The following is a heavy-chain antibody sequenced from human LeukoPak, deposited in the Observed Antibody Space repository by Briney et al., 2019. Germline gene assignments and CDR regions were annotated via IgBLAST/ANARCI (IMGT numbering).Heavy chain of an antibody. J-gene: IGHJ4*02. D-gene: IGHD3-10*01. V-gene: IGHV3-30*04. Sequence: PGGSLRLSCAASGFTFSSCAMHWVRQAPGKGLEWVAVISYDGSNKYYADSVKGRFTISRDNSKNTLYLQMNSLRAEDTAVYYCARAAFGEFDLDYWGQGTLVTVSS. CDR2: ISYDGSNK. CDR1: GFTFSSCA. CDR3: ARAAFGEFDLDY.